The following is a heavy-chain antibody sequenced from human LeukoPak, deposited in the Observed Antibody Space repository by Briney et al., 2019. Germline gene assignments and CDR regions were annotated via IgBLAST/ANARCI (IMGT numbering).Heavy chain of an antibody. CDR1: GFTFSDYY. V-gene: IGHV3-11*01. CDR3: ARVSPIAVAGPTLFDY. J-gene: IGHJ4*02. D-gene: IGHD6-19*01. CDR2: ISSRGSTI. Sequence: GGSLRLSCAASGFTFSDYYMSWIRQAPGKGLEWVSYISSRGSTIYYADSVKGRFTISRDNAKNSLYLQMNSLRAEDTAVYYCARVSPIAVAGPTLFDYWGQGTLVTVSS.